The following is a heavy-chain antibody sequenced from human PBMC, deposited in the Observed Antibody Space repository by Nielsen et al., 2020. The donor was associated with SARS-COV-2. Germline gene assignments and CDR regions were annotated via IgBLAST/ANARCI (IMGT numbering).Heavy chain of an antibody. CDR3: AADEGCSGGSCYGDWYFDL. CDR2: IVVGSGNT. Sequence: WVRQAPGQRLEWIGWIVVGSGNTNYAQKFQERVTITRDMSTSTAYMELSSLRSEDTAVYYCAADEGCSGGSCYGDWYFDLWGRGTLVTVSS. J-gene: IGHJ2*01. V-gene: IGHV1-58*01. D-gene: IGHD2-15*01.